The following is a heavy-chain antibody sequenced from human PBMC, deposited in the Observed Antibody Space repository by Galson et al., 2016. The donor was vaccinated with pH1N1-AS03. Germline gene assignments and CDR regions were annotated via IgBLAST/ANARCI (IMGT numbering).Heavy chain of an antibody. V-gene: IGHV4-4*07. CDR1: GGSISRYY. CDR3: ARDWLGNLHFDY. J-gene: IGHJ4*02. D-gene: IGHD3-22*01. Sequence: ETLSLTCTVSGGSISRYYWRWIRQPAGKGLEWIGRTYSSGSTDYNPSLKSRVTMSVDTSKNQFSLKLTSVTAADTAVYYCARDWLGNLHFDYWGQGTLVTVSS. CDR2: TYSSGST.